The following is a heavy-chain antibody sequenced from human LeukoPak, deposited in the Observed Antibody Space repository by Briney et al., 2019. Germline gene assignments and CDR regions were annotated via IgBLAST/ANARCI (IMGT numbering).Heavy chain of an antibody. CDR1: GFTFSSYG. D-gene: IGHD3-9*01. J-gene: IGHJ6*03. V-gene: IGHV3-30*18. CDR3: AKVKPRDTIFSRGYYMDV. Sequence: GGSLRLSCAASGFTFSSYGMHWVRQAPGKGLEWVAVISYDGSNKYYADSVKGRFTISRDNSKNTLYLQMNSLRAEDTAVYYCAKVKPRDTIFSRGYYMDVWGKGTTVTISS. CDR2: ISYDGSNK.